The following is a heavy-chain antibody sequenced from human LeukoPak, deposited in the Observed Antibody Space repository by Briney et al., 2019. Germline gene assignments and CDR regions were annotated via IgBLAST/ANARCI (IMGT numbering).Heavy chain of an antibody. CDR1: GYGLTSYW. Sequence: PGESLKISCKSSGYGLTSYWIAWVRQMPGKGLEWMGIIYLGDSDTRYSPSFQGQVTFSGDKSITTAYLHWSSLKASDTAMYYCARLAYYDGSGYHLDYWGQGTLVTVPS. J-gene: IGHJ4*02. CDR3: ARLAYYDGSGYHLDY. D-gene: IGHD3-22*01. V-gene: IGHV5-51*03. CDR2: IYLGDSDT.